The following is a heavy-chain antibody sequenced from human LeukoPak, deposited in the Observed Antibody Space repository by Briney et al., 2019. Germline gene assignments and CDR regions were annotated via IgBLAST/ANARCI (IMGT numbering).Heavy chain of an antibody. CDR3: ARVPHSSSSEWFDP. J-gene: IGHJ5*02. CDR2: IYHGGST. V-gene: IGHV4-38-2*02. Sequence: SETLSLTCTVSGYSISSGYYWGWIRQPPGKGLEWIGSIYHGGSTYYNPSLKSRVTISVDTSKNQFSLKLSSVTAADTAVFYCARVPHSSSSEWFDPWGQGTLVTVSS. D-gene: IGHD6-6*01. CDR1: GYSISSGYY.